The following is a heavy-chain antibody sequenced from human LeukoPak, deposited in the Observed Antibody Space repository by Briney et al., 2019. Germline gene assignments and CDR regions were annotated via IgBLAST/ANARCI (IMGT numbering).Heavy chain of an antibody. CDR2: IGTAGDT. V-gene: IGHV3-13*01. CDR3: ATATKSGYYSY. Sequence: DPGGSLRLSCVASGFTFSTYDMHWVRQARGEGLEWVSAIGTAGDTYYPGSVKGRFTISRENAENSLYLQMNILRVGDTAMYYCATATKSGYYSYWGQGTLVTVSS. CDR1: GFTFSTYD. J-gene: IGHJ4*02. D-gene: IGHD3-3*01.